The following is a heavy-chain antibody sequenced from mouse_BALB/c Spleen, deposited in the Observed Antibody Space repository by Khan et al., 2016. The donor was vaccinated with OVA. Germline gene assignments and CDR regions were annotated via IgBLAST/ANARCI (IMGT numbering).Heavy chain of an antibody. Sequence: QIQLVQSGPELKKPGETVKISCKASGYTFTNYGMNWVKQAPGKGLKWMGWINTYTGEPTYADDFKGRFAISLETSASTAYLQINNLKNEETATFFCARSGNYSYFDVWGAGTTVTVSS. CDR1: GYTFTNYG. D-gene: IGHD1-3*01. J-gene: IGHJ1*01. CDR3: ARSGNYSYFDV. V-gene: IGHV9-3-1*01. CDR2: INTYTGEP.